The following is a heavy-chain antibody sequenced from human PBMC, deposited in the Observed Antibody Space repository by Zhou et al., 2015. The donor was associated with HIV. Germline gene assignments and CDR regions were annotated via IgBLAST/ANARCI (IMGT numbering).Heavy chain of an antibody. D-gene: IGHD3-3*01. CDR1: GGTFSSYA. Sequence: QVQLVQSGAEVKKPGSSVKVSCKASGGTFSSYAISWVRQAPGQGLEWMGGIIPIFGTANYAQKFQGRVTITADESTSTAYMELSSLRSEDTAVYYCASLFGVVQAPSGFRHPSYYMDVWGKGTTVTVSS. V-gene: IGHV1-69*01. CDR3: ASLFGVVQAPSGFRHPSYYMDV. J-gene: IGHJ6*03. CDR2: IIPIFGTA.